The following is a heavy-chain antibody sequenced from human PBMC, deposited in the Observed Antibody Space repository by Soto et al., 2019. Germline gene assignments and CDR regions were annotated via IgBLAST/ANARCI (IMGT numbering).Heavy chain of an antibody. CDR3: ATGGMIVVSLDY. CDR1: GYTLTELS. Sequence: GASVKVSCKVSGYTLTELSMHWVRQAPGKGLEWMGGFDPEDGETIYAQKFQGRVTMTEDTSTDTAYMELSSLRSEDTAVYYCATGGMIVVSLDYWGQGTLVTVS. V-gene: IGHV1-24*01. CDR2: FDPEDGET. D-gene: IGHD3-22*01. J-gene: IGHJ4*02.